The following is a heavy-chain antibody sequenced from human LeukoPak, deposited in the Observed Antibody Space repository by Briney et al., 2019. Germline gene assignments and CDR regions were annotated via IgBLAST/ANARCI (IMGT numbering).Heavy chain of an antibody. CDR3: AKVGY. CDR1: GFRFSDYW. V-gene: IGHV3-7*03. J-gene: IGHJ4*02. CDR2: IKPDGSLK. Sequence: GGSLRLSRAASGFRFSDYWMDWLRQAPGRGLEWVASIKPDGSLKDYADSVKGRFTISRDNSKNTLYLQMNSLRAEDTAVYYCAKVGYWGQGTLVTVSS.